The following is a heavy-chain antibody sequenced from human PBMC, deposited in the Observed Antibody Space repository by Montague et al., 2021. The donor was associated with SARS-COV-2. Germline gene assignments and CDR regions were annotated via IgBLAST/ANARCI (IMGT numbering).Heavy chain of an antibody. J-gene: IGHJ6*02. V-gene: IGHV4-31*03. CDR3: ASAIAVADTHYYYYGMDV. CDR1: GGSISAGYY. D-gene: IGHD6-19*01. Sequence: TLSLTCTVSGGSISAGYYWTWIRQIPGKGLEWIGYIYYSGSTYYNPSLKSRVIMPIDTSKHQFSLKVSSVTAADTATYFCASAIAVADTHYYYYGMDVWGQGTTVTVSS. CDR2: IYYSGST.